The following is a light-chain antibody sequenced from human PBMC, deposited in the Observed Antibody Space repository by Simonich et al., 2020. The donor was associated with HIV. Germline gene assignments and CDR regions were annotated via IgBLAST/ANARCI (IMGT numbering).Light chain of an antibody. V-gene: IGLV3-27*01. CDR3: YSATDNNLV. CDR1: VLAKKY. Sequence: SYELTQPSSVSVSPGQTARITCSGDVLAKKYARWFQQKPGQAPVVMIYRDIEWPSGIPKRFSGSRSGTPVTLTSSGAQVEDEADYYCYSATDNNLVFGGGTKLTVL. J-gene: IGLJ3*02. CDR2: RDI.